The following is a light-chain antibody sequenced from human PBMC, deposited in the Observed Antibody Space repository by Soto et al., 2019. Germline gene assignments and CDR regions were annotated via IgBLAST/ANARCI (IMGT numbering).Light chain of an antibody. CDR1: SSNIGSNY. V-gene: IGLV1-47*02. Sequence: QSVLTQPPSASGTPGQRVTISCSGSSSNIGSNYVYWYQQLPGTAPKLLIYSNYQRPSGVPDRFSGSKSGTSASLAISGLRSEDEADYYCAAWGDSLVFGGGTQLTVL. CDR2: SNY. CDR3: AAWGDSLV. J-gene: IGLJ2*01.